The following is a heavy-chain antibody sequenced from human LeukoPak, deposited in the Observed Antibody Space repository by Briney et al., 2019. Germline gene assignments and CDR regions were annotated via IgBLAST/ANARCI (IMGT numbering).Heavy chain of an antibody. CDR2: IKSKTDGGTT. J-gene: IGHJ4*02. CDR3: TTVSYDFYDSSGYISVFDY. V-gene: IGHV3-15*01. D-gene: IGHD3-22*01. CDR1: GFTFSSYA. Sequence: GGSLRLSCAASGFTFSSYAMSWVRQAPGKGLEWVGRIKSKTDGGTTDYAAPVKGRFTISRDDSKNTLYLQMNSLKTEDTAVYYCTTVSYDFYDSSGYISVFDYWGQGTLVTVSS.